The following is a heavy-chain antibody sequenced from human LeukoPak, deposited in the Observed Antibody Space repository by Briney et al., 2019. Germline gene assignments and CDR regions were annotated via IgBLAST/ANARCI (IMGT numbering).Heavy chain of an antibody. CDR2: INHSGST. CDR3: ATTSYYYDSPDY. J-gene: IGHJ4*02. CDR1: GESFNDYY. V-gene: IGHV4-34*01. Sequence: SETLSLTCAVYGESFNDYYWSWIRQPPGKGLEWIGEINHSGSTNSNPSLKSRGTISVDTSKNQFSLKLSSVTAADTAVYYCATTSYYYDSPDYWGQGTLVTVSS. D-gene: IGHD3-22*01.